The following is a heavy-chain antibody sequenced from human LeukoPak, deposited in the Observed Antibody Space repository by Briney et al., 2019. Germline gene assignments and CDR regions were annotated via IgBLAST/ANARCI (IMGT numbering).Heavy chain of an antibody. D-gene: IGHD2-2*01. J-gene: IGHJ4*02. Sequence: RASVEVSCKASGGTFTSYGISWVRQAPGQGLEWMGWISAYNGNTNYAQKLQGRVTMTTDTSTSTAYMELRSLRSDDTAVYYCARDHCSSTSCYGDFDYWGQGTLVTVSS. CDR3: ARDHCSSTSCYGDFDY. V-gene: IGHV1-18*01. CDR1: GGTFTSYG. CDR2: ISAYNGNT.